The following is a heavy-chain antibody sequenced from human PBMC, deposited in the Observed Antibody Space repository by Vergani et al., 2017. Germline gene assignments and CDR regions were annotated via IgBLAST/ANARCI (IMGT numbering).Heavy chain of an antibody. D-gene: IGHD1-14*01. CDR3: AKELYGTGNCWVWNHLEV. V-gene: IGHV3-13*01. Sequence: VESGGGLVQPGGSLRLSCTVSGFTFSSNDFHWVRQTAGKGLEWVSSIGVDGDRYYSDSVKGRFTISRDNGQSYLYLDMDNLRVEDTAVYFCAKELYGTGNCWVWNHLEVLGEGTSGTV. J-gene: IGHJ6*01. CDR2: IGVDGDR. CDR1: GFTFSSND.